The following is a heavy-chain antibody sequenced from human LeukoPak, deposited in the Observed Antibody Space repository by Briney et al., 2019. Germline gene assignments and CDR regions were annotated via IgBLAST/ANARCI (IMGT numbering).Heavy chain of an antibody. CDR3: ASYGRAGGNPAFDY. J-gene: IGHJ4*02. D-gene: IGHD4-23*01. CDR2: IKQDGSEK. Sequence: QAGGSLRLSCAASGFTFSSFWMSWVRQAPGKGLEWVANIKQDGSEKYYVDSVKGRFTISRDNAKNSLYLQMNSLRAEDTAVYYCASYGRAGGNPAFDYWGQGTLVTVSS. V-gene: IGHV3-7*03. CDR1: GFTFSSFW.